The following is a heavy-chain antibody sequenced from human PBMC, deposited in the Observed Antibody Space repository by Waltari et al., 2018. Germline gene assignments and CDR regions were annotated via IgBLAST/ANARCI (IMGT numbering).Heavy chain of an antibody. CDR1: GFSITGGFQ. D-gene: IGHD1-1*01. V-gene: IGHV4-38-2*02. CDR2: INHLGNT. J-gene: IGHJ4*02. CDR3: ARNWDRGTLTY. Sequence: QVQLQESGPGLVKPSETLSLTCTVSGFSITGGFQWGWVRQPPGKGLEWIGNINHLGNTYYNPSFKSRLTISVDTSKNQFSLKLTSVTAADTAIYYCARNWDRGTLTYWGQGTLVTVSS.